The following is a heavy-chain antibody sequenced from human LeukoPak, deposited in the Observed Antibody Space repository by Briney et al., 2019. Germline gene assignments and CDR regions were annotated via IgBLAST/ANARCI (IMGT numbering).Heavy chain of an antibody. Sequence: AAVKVSCKVSGYTLTELSMHWVRQAPGKGLEWMGGFDPEDGETIYAQKFQGRVTMTEDTSTDTAYMELSRLRSEDTAVYYCATDRWADYYDSSGYYSTGYYFDYWGQGTLVTVSS. J-gene: IGHJ4*02. V-gene: IGHV1-24*01. CDR2: FDPEDGET. CDR1: GYTLTELS. CDR3: ATDRWADYYDSSGYYSTGYYFDY. D-gene: IGHD3-22*01.